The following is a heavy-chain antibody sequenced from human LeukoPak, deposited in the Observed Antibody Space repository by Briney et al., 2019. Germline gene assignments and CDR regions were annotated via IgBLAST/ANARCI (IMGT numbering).Heavy chain of an antibody. Sequence: GGSLRLSCAASGFTFSSYSMNWVRQAPGKGLEWVSSISSSSYIYYADSVKGRFTISRDNAKNSLYLQMNSLRAEDTAVYYCAVGAVADEGAFDIWGQGTMVTVSS. D-gene: IGHD6-19*01. CDR3: AVGAVADEGAFDI. J-gene: IGHJ3*02. CDR2: ISSSSYI. CDR1: GFTFSSYS. V-gene: IGHV3-21*01.